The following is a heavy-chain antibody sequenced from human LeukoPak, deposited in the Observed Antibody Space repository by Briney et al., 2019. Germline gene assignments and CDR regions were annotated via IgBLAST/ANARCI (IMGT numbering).Heavy chain of an antibody. CDR2: IYSSGSTN. Sequence: GGSLRLSCVASGFTFRSNEMNWVRQAPGKGLDWVAYIYSSGSTNYYDDSVNGRFTVARGNAKNSLYWQRKMLRVEGTAVYYCVRGGNG. CDR1: GFTFRSNE. CDR3: VR. J-gene: IGHJ6*03. V-gene: IGHV3-48*03.